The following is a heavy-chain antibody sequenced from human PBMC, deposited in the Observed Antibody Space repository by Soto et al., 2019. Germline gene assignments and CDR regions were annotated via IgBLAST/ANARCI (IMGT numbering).Heavy chain of an antibody. J-gene: IGHJ3*02. CDR2: IYTDGST. CDR1: GFTVSSNY. CDR3: ARDLVITFGGVIVMDAFDI. Sequence: PGGSLRLSCAASGFTVSSNYISWVRQAPGKGLEWVSVIYTDGSTYYADSVKGRFTISRDNAKNSLYLQMNSLRAEDTAVYYCARDLVITFGGVIVMDAFDIWGQGTMVTVSS. D-gene: IGHD3-16*02. V-gene: IGHV3-66*01.